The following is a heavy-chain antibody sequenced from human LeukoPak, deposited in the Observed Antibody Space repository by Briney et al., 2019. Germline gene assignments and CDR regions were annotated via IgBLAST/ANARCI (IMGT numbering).Heavy chain of an antibody. CDR2: ISYDGSNK. V-gene: IGHV3-30*04. J-gene: IGHJ3*02. CDR3: AREYSSGAFDI. Sequence: GGSLRLSCAASGFTFSSYAMHWLRQAPGKGLEWVAVISYDGSNKYYADSVKGRFTISRDNYKNTLYLQMNSLRAEGTAVYYCAREYSSGAFDIWGQGTMVTVSS. CDR1: GFTFSSYA. D-gene: IGHD2-15*01.